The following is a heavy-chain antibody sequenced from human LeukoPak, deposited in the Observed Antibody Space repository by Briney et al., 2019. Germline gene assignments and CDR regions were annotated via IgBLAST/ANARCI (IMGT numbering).Heavy chain of an antibody. V-gene: IGHV3-23*01. CDR1: GFTFSSYG. J-gene: IGHJ4*02. CDR3: TTYGSGRKFDY. Sequence: GGTLRLSCTASGFTFSSYGMSWVRQAPGKGLEWVSSISGSGGREFYADSVKGGFTISRDNSKNTLYLQMNSLKSEDTAVYYCTTYGSGRKFDYWGQGILVTVSS. D-gene: IGHD3-10*01. CDR2: ISGSGGRE.